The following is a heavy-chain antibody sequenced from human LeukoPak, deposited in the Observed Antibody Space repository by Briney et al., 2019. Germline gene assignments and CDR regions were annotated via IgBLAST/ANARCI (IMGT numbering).Heavy chain of an antibody. V-gene: IGHV4-30-2*01. CDR1: GDSISSGGYS. Sequence: SETLSLTCTVSGDSISSGGYSWSWIRQPPGKGLEWIGYIYHIGYISQSGNIYQNPSLKSRVTISLDTSRNQFSLKLSSVTAADTAVYYCARSPLAFYDSSGYPRVWFDPWGQGTLVTVSS. D-gene: IGHD3-22*01. J-gene: IGHJ5*02. CDR2: ISQSGNI. CDR3: ARSPLAFYDSSGYPRVWFDP.